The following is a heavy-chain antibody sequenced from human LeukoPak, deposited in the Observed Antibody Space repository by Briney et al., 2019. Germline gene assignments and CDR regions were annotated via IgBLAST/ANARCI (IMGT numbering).Heavy chain of an antibody. CDR2: ISWDGGST. CDR1: GFTFSSYT. Sequence: AGGSLRLSCAASGFTFSSYTMHWVRQAPGKGLEWVSLISWDGGSTYYADSVKGRFTISRDNSKNSLYLQMNSLRTEDTALYYCAKEARVVVPAARHYYYYYYMDVWGKGTTVTVSS. D-gene: IGHD2-2*01. CDR3: AKEARVVVPAARHYYYYYYMDV. J-gene: IGHJ6*03. V-gene: IGHV3-43*01.